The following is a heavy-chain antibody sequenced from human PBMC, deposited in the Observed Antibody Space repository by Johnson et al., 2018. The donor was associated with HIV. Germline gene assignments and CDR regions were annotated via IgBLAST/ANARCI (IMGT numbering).Heavy chain of an antibody. Sequence: VQLVESGGGLVQRGGSLRFSCAASGFTVSSNYMSWVRQAPGKGLEWVGRIKSKTDGGTTDYAAPVKGRFTISRDDSKNTLYLQMNSLKTEDTAVYYCTTSVGATLRGAFDIWGQGTMVTVSS. CDR3: TTSVGATLRGAFDI. V-gene: IGHV3-15*01. CDR2: IKSKTDGGTT. D-gene: IGHD1-26*01. CDR1: GFTVSSNY. J-gene: IGHJ3*02.